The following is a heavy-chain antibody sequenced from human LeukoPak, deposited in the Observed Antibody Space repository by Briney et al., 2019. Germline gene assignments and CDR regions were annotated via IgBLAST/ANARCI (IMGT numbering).Heavy chain of an antibody. Sequence: GASVKVSCKASGYTFTNYYMHWVRQAPGHGLEWMGIINPSGGSTSYAQKFQGRVTITADRSTSTAYMKLSSLTSEDTAVYYCARDRYSYGADDAFDIWGQGTMVTVSS. J-gene: IGHJ3*02. CDR3: ARDRYSYGADDAFDI. CDR1: GYTFTNYY. D-gene: IGHD5-18*01. CDR2: INPSGGST. V-gene: IGHV1-46*01.